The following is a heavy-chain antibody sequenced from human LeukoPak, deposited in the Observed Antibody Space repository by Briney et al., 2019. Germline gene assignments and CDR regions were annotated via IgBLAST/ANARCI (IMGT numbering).Heavy chain of an antibody. V-gene: IGHV1-69*04. CDR1: GGTFSSYA. CDR2: IIPILGIA. CDR3: AREYCSSTSCYCFDY. Sequence: SVKVSCKASGGTFSSYAISWVRQAPGQGLEWMGRIIPILGIANYAQKFQGRVTMTRDTSTSTVYMELSSLRSEDTAVYYCAREYCSSTSCYCFDYWGQGTLVTVSS. D-gene: IGHD2-2*01. J-gene: IGHJ4*02.